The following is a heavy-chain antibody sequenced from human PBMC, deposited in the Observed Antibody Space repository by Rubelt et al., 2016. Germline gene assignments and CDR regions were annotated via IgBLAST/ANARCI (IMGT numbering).Heavy chain of an antibody. J-gene: IGHJ4*02. D-gene: IGHD6-19*01. CDR1: GFTYTYST. CDR2: ISSSSSYI. V-gene: IGHV3-21*01. CDR3: AREVTAVAASEFDY. Sequence: ASGFTYTYSTMTWVRQAPGKGLEWVSSISSSSSYIYYADSVKGRFTISRDNAKNSLYLQMNSLRAEDTAVYYCAREVTAVAASEFDYWGQGTLVTVSS.